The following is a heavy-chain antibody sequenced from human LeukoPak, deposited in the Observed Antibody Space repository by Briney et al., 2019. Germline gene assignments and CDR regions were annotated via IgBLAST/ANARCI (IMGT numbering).Heavy chain of an antibody. CDR3: ARGDNWNDGCLDY. J-gene: IGHJ4*02. CDR1: GYTFTGYY. V-gene: IGHV1-2*02. CDR2: INPNSGGT. D-gene: IGHD1-20*01. Sequence: GASVKVSCKASGYTFTGYYMHWVRQAPGQGLEWMGWINPNSGGTNYAQKLQGRVTMTTDTSTSTAYMELRSLRSDDTAVYYCARGDNWNDGCLDYWGQGTLVTVSS.